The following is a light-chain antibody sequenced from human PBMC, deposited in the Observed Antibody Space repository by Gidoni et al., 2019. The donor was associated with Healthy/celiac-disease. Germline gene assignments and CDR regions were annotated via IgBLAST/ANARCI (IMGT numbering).Light chain of an antibody. V-gene: IGKV2-28*01. CDR2: LGS. CDR3: MQALQTIT. J-gene: IGKJ5*01. Sequence: DMVMTQSPLSLPVTPGEPASISCRSSQSLLHSNGYYYLDWYLQKPGQSPQLLSYLGSNRASGVPDRFSGSGSGTDFTLKISRVEAEDVGVYYCMQALQTITFGQGTRLEIK. CDR1: QSLLHSNGYYY.